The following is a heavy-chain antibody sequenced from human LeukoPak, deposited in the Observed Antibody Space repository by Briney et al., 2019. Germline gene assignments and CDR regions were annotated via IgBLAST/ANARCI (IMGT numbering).Heavy chain of an antibody. CDR2: IFYTGST. Sequence: PSETLSLTCTVSGGSISSYYWSWIRQPPGKGLEWIGYIFYTGSTNYHPSLKSRVTISVDTSKNQFSLKLSSVTAADTAVYYCARRNFGRRWLQLGWIGIDYWGQGTLVTVSS. D-gene: IGHD5-24*01. J-gene: IGHJ4*02. CDR3: ARRNFGRRWLQLGWIGIDY. V-gene: IGHV4-59*12. CDR1: GGSISSYY.